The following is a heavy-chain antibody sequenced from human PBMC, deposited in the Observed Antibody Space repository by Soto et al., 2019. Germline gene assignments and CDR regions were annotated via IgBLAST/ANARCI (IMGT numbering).Heavy chain of an antibody. V-gene: IGHV1-2*04. J-gene: IGHJ3*02. D-gene: IGHD2-15*01. Sequence: ASVKVSCKASGYTFTGYYMHWVRQAPGQGLEWMGWINPNSGGTNYAQKFQGWVTMTRDTSISTAYMELSRLRSDDTAVYYCARNTLGYCSGGSCYDGHDAFDIWGQGTMVTVSS. CDR3: ARNTLGYCSGGSCYDGHDAFDI. CDR1: GYTFTGYY. CDR2: INPNSGGT.